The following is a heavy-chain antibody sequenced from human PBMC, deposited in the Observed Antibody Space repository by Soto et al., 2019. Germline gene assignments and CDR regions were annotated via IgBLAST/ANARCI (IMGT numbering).Heavy chain of an antibody. V-gene: IGHV4-59*01. CDR3: ARDQLSSGLYVWFDP. CDR1: GGSISTYY. Sequence: SETLSLTCTVSGGSISTYYWSWIRQPPGKGLEWIGYIYYDGSTSYNPSLRSRVTISVDTSKNQFSLILSSVTSADTAVYYCARDQLSSGLYVWFDPWGQGTLVTV. CDR2: IYYDGST. D-gene: IGHD6-25*01. J-gene: IGHJ5*02.